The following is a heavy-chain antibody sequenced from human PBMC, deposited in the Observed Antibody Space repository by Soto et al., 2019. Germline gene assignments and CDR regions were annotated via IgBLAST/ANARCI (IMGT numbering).Heavy chain of an antibody. V-gene: IGHV4-39*01. CDR3: ARLDIVVVPAAIMLDAFDI. J-gene: IGHJ3*02. CDR2: IYYSGST. D-gene: IGHD2-2*01. Sequence: QLLESGPGLVKPSETLSLTCTVSGGSISSSSYYWGWIRQPPGKGLEWIGSIYYSGSTYYNPSLKSRVTISVDTSKNQFSLKLSSVTAADTAVYYCARLDIVVVPAAIMLDAFDIWGQGTMVTVSS. CDR1: GGSISSSSYY.